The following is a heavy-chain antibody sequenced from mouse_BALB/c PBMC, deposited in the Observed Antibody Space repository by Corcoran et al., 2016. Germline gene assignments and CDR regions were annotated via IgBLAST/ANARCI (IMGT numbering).Heavy chain of an antibody. CDR2: INTYTGEP. CDR1: GYTFTNYG. Sequence: QIQLVQSGPELKKPGETVKISCKASGYTFTNYGMNWVKQAPGKGLKWMGWINTYTGEPTYADDFKGRFAFSLETSASTAYLQINSLKNEDTATYFCASYPSWFAYWGQGTLVTVSA. CDR3: ASYPSWFAY. J-gene: IGHJ3*01. V-gene: IGHV9-3-1*01.